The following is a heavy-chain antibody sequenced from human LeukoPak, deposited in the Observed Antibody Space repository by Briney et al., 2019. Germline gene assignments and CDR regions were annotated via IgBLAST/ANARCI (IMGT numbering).Heavy chain of an antibody. V-gene: IGHV5-51*01. CDR3: ARRGYCSGGTCYSAAFDI. CDR1: GYSFTTYW. CDR2: IYPGDSDS. J-gene: IGHJ3*02. Sequence: GESLKISCEGSGYSFTTYWIGWVRPMPGKGLEWMGIIYPGDSDSRYSPSFQGQVAISADKSISTAYLHWSSLKASDTAMYYCARRGYCSGGTCYSAAFDIWGQGTMVTVSS. D-gene: IGHD2-15*01.